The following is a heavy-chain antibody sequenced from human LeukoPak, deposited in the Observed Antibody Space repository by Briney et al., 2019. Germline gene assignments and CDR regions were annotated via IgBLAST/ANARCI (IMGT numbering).Heavy chain of an antibody. V-gene: IGHV1-18*01. D-gene: IGHD3-22*01. CDR3: ARDCGADSSTYSYYFDY. Sequence: ASVKVSCKASGGTFSSYAISWVRQAPGQGLEWMGWINAYNGNTNYAQNLQGRVTMTTDTSTSTAYMELRSLRSDDTAVYYCARDCGADSSTYSYYFDYWGQGTLVTVSS. J-gene: IGHJ4*02. CDR2: INAYNGNT. CDR1: GGTFSSYA.